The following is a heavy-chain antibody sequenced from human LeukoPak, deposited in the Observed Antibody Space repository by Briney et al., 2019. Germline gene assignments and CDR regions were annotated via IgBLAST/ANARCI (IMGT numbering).Heavy chain of an antibody. J-gene: IGHJ6*03. Sequence: GASVKVSCKASGYTFTSYDINWVRQATGQGLEWMGWMNPNSGNTGYAQKFQGRVTITRNTSISTAYMELSSLRSEDTAVYYCARDAPFAVTGGGGGYYYYMDVWGKGTTVTVSS. D-gene: IGHD2-21*02. CDR3: ARDAPFAVTGGGGGYYYYMDV. CDR1: GYTFTSYD. V-gene: IGHV1-8*03. CDR2: MNPNSGNT.